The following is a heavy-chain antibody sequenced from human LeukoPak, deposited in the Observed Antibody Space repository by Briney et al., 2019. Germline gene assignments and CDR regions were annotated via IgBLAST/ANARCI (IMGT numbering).Heavy chain of an antibody. Sequence: PGGSLRLSCAASEFTFSSHAMSWVRQAPGKGLEWVSGLIENGATTYYADSVKGRFTISSDNSRNTIYLQMNRRRAEETTVYYCVKDYRVGSSPAFGDFGGQGTLVTVSS. CDR3: VKDYRVGSSPAFGDF. CDR2: LIENGATT. J-gene: IGHJ4*02. V-gene: IGHV3-23*01. D-gene: IGHD1-26*01. CDR1: EFTFSSHA.